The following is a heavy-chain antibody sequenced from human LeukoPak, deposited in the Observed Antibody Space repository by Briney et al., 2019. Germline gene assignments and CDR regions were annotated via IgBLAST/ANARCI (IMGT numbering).Heavy chain of an antibody. D-gene: IGHD3-10*01. CDR1: GGTFISYA. CDR3: ARGSGYYGSGSLSNYYYYYMDV. V-gene: IGHV1-69*05. J-gene: IGHJ6*03. CDR2: IIPIFGTA. Sequence: SVKVSCKASGGTFISYAISWVREAPGQGLEWMGGIIPIFGTANYAQKFQGRVTITTDESTSTAYMELSSLRSEDTAVYYCARGSGYYGSGSLSNYYYYYMDVWGKGTTVTVSS.